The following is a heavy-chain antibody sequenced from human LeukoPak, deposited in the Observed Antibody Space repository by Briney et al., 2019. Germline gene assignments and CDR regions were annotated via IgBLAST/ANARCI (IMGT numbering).Heavy chain of an antibody. J-gene: IGHJ5*02. D-gene: IGHD2-15*01. CDR3: ARVIVVVVAATRQDYWFDP. Sequence: PSETLSLTCAVYGGSFSGYYWSWIRQPPGKGLEWIGEINHSGSTNYNPSLKSRVTISVDRSKNQFSLKLSSVTAADTAVYYCARVIVVVVAATRQDYWFDPWGQGTLVTVSS. V-gene: IGHV4-34*01. CDR1: GGSFSGYY. CDR2: INHSGST.